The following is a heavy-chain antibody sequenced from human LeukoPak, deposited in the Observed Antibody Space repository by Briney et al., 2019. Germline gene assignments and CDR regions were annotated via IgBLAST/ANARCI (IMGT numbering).Heavy chain of an antibody. D-gene: IGHD3-9*01. CDR3: ARDLYNLRYGYARHRSGP. J-gene: IGHJ3*01. V-gene: IGHV1-69*04. CDR2: IIPILGIA. Sequence: SVKVSCKASGYTFTSYDINWVRQATGQGLEWMGRIIPILGIANYAQKFQGRVTITADKSTSTAYMELSSLRSEDTAVYYCARDLYNLRYGYARHRSGPWGQGTMVTVSS. CDR1: GYTFTSYD.